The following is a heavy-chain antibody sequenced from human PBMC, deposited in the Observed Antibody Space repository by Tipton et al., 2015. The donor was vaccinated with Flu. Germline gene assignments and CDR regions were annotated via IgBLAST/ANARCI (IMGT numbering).Heavy chain of an antibody. V-gene: IGHV4-61*01. CDR2: IYYSGST. Sequence: TLSLTCTVSGGSVSSGSYYWSWIRQPPGKGLEWIGYIYYSGSTNYNPSLKSRVTISVDTSKNQFSLKLSSVTAADTAVYYCARAYYDFWSGYWVVYFDYWGQGTLVTVSS. D-gene: IGHD3-3*01. J-gene: IGHJ4*02. CDR3: ARAYYDFWSGYWVVYFDY. CDR1: GGSVSSGSYY.